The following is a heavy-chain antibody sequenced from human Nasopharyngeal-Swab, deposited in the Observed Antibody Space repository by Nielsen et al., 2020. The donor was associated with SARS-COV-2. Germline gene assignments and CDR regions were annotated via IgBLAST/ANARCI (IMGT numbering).Heavy chain of an antibody. CDR1: GYTFTGYY. Sequence: ASVKVPCKASGYTFTGYYMHWVRQAPGQGLEWMGWINPNSGGTNYAQKFQGRVTMTRDTSISTAYMELSSPRSEDTAVYYCARGPTYYDFWSGYYRGGMDVWGQGTTVTVSS. V-gene: IGHV1-2*02. J-gene: IGHJ6*02. D-gene: IGHD3-3*01. CDR2: INPNSGGT. CDR3: ARGPTYYDFWSGYYRGGMDV.